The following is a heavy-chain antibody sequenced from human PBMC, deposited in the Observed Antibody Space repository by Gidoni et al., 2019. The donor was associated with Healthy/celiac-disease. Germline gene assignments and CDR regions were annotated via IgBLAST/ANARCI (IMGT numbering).Heavy chain of an antibody. CDR1: GFTFSCHA. Sequence: EVPLVESGGGLVQPGGSLRPSRAASGFTFSCHAMSWVRQAPGKGLEWVSAISGSGGSTYYADSVKGRFTISRDNSKNTLYLQMNSLRAEDTAVYYCAKEGPFREQWLLFAFDYWGQGTLVTVSS. V-gene: IGHV3-23*04. CDR2: ISGSGGST. CDR3: AKEGPFREQWLLFAFDY. J-gene: IGHJ4*02. D-gene: IGHD6-19*01.